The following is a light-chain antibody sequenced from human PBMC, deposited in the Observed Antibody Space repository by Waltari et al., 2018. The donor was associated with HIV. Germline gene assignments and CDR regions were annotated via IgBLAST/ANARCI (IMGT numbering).Light chain of an antibody. J-gene: IGLJ3*02. CDR1: SSDAGDDNY. V-gene: IGLV2-8*01. CDR3: SSYAGSSTWV. Sequence: QSALTQPPSASGSPGQSVTISCTGISSDAGDDNYVSWYQQSPGKDPKLIIYGVSKRPSGVPERFSASKSGNTASLSVSGLQADDEAHYYCSSYAGSSTWVFGGGTKVTVL. CDR2: GVS.